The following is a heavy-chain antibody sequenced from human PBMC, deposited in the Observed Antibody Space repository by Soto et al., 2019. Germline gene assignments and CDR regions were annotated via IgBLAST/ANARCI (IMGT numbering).Heavy chain of an antibody. Sequence: NPSETLSLTCTVSGGSVSSGSYYWSWIRQPPGKGLEWIGYMYNSGSTNYNPSLKSRVIISVDTSKNQFSLKLSSVTAADTAVYYCARVSSGWYYFDYWGQGTLVTVPQ. CDR2: MYNSGST. V-gene: IGHV4-61*01. D-gene: IGHD6-19*01. CDR3: ARVSSGWYYFDY. CDR1: GGSVSSGSYY. J-gene: IGHJ4*02.